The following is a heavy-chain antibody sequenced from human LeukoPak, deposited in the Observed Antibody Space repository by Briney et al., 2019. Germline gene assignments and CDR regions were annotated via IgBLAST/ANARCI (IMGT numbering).Heavy chain of an antibody. CDR1: GFTFSSNY. J-gene: IGHJ6*02. Sequence: GGSLRLSCAASGFTFSSNYMSWVRQAPGKGLEWVSVIYSGGSTYYSDSVTGRFTISRDNSKNTLYLQMNSLRAEDTVVYYCARDHLLWFGELLGYYYYGMDVWGQGTTVTVSS. CDR3: ARDHLLWFGELLGYYYYGMDV. V-gene: IGHV3-66*02. CDR2: IYSGGST. D-gene: IGHD3-10*01.